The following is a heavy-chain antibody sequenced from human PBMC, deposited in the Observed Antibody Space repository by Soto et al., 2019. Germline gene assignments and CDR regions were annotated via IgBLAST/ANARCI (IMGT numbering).Heavy chain of an antibody. CDR1: GFTFSDYY. J-gene: IGHJ5*02. CDR3: ARTSRGYCSGGSCYSGRFDP. D-gene: IGHD2-15*01. CDR2: ISSSSSYT. Sequence: GSLRLSCAASGFTFSDYYMSWIRQAPGKGLEWVSYISSSSSYTNYADSVKGRFTISRDNAKNSLYLQMNSLRAEDTAVYYCARTSRGYCSGGSCYSGRFDPWGQGTLVTVSS. V-gene: IGHV3-11*06.